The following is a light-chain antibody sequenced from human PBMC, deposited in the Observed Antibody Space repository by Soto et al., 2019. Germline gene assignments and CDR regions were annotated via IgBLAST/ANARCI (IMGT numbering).Light chain of an antibody. CDR3: HHYGNSPIT. J-gene: IGKJ5*01. V-gene: IGKV3-20*01. Sequence: EIVLTQSPGTLSLSPGERVTLPCRASQSISSGFLAWYQQKSGQAPRLLIYGASSRAAGVPDRFSGSGSGTDFTLTINRLEPEDFAIYFCHHYGNSPITFGQGTRLEIK. CDR2: GAS. CDR1: QSISSGF.